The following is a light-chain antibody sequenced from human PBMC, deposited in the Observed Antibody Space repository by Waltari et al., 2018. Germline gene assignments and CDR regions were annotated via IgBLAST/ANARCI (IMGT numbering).Light chain of an antibody. CDR3: QQTNSFPRT. J-gene: IGKJ1*01. CDR2: SAS. CDR1: QGIDNW. Sequence: DIQMTQPPSFVSASVGDRVTITCRASQGIDNWLAWYQPKPGKAPKFLIYSASSLQSGVPSRFVGSGSGTDFILTISRLQPEDFATYYCQQTNSFPRTFGQGTKVAIK. V-gene: IGKV1-12*01.